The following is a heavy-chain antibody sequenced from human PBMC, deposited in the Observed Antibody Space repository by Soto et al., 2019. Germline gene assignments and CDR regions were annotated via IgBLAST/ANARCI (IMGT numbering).Heavy chain of an antibody. CDR1: GFTFTSSA. D-gene: IGHD1-26*01. Sequence: ASVKVSCKASGFTFTSSAVQWVRQARGQRLEWIGWIVVGSGNTNYAQKFQERVTITRDMSTSTAYMELSSLRSEDTAVYYCAADHSGSYYFVHAFDIWGQGTMVTVSS. CDR3: AADHSGSYYFVHAFDI. V-gene: IGHV1-58*01. CDR2: IVVGSGNT. J-gene: IGHJ3*02.